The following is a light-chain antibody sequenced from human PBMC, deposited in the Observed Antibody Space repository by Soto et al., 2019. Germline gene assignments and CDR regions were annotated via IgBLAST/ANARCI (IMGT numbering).Light chain of an antibody. V-gene: IGKV1-39*01. Sequence: DIQVTQSPSSLSASVGDRVTVTCRTSQSINSYVNWYQQKPGKAPKLLIYASTNLQSGVPARFSGRGFGTYFSLTISSLQQEDFATYYCQQSYSSLYTFGQGTQRESK. CDR3: QQSYSSLYT. J-gene: IGKJ2*01. CDR1: QSINSY. CDR2: AST.